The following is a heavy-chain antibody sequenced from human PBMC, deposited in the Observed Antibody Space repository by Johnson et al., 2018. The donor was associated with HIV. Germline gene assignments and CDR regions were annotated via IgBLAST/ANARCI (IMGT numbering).Heavy chain of an antibody. V-gene: IGHV3-15*01. Sequence: EQLVESGGGLVKPGGSLRLSCAASGFTFSNAWMSWVRQAPGKGLEWVGHIKSRTDGGTTDYAAPVKGRFTIARDDSKNTLYLQMNSLKTEDTAVYYCTTDGRIPVAHHDAFDVWGQGTMVTVSS. CDR2: IKSRTDGGTT. CDR1: GFTFSNAW. D-gene: IGHD6-19*01. CDR3: TTDGRIPVAHHDAFDV. J-gene: IGHJ3*01.